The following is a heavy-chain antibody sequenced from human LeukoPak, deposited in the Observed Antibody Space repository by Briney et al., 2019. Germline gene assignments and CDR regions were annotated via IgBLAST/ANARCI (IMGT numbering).Heavy chain of an antibody. V-gene: IGHV3-30*02. CDR3: ARVYDILTGYYPPDY. D-gene: IGHD3-9*01. Sequence: GGSLRLSCAASGFTFSSYGMHWVRQAPGKGLEWVAFIQFDGNIKYYADSVKGRFTISRDNAKNSLYLQMNSLRAEDTAVYYCARVYDILTGYYPPDYWGQGTLVTVSS. J-gene: IGHJ4*02. CDR2: IQFDGNIK. CDR1: GFTFSSYG.